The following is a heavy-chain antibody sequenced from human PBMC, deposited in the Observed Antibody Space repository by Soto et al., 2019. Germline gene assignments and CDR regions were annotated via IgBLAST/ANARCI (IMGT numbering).Heavy chain of an antibody. CDR2: ISYDGSNK. CDR3: AKDVELPPYYYYGMDV. V-gene: IGHV3-30*18. J-gene: IGHJ6*01. D-gene: IGHD1-26*01. CDR1: GFTFSSYG. Sequence: QVQLVESGGGVVQPGRSLRLSCAASGFTFSSYGMHWVRQAPGKGLEWVAVISYDGSNKYYADSVKGRFTISRDNSKNTLYLQMNSLRAEDTAVYYCAKDVELPPYYYYGMDVW.